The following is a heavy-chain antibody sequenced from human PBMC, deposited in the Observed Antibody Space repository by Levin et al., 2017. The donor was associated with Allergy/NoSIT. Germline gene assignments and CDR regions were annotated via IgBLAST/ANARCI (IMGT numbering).Heavy chain of an antibody. D-gene: IGHD2-15*01. V-gene: IGHV4-59*08. CDR1: GDSISSYY. CDR3: ARRFCSGGTCYSGSHGMDV. Sequence: ASETLSLTCTVSGDSISSYYWSWIRQPPGKGLEWIGYVYNSGSTNYNPSLKSRVTISVDTSKNQFSLKLSSVTAADTAVYYCARRFCSGGTCYSGSHGMDVWGQGTTVTVSS. J-gene: IGHJ6*02. CDR2: VYNSGST.